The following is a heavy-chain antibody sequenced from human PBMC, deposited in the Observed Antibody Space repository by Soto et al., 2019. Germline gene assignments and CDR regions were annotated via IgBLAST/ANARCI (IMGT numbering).Heavy chain of an antibody. J-gene: IGHJ3*02. CDR1: GFTFSEYS. V-gene: IGHV3-21*01. Sequence: EEQVVESGGGLVKPGGSLRLSCAASGFTFSEYSMLWVRQAPGRGLEWLSFIANGDNHIFYSDSVKGRFTISRDNAKNSVYLHLNSLRADDSAVYYCARENGHCTDACNRGAFDIWGQGTMVTVSS. CDR2: IANGDNHI. D-gene: IGHD2-2*01. CDR3: ARENGHCTDACNRGAFDI.